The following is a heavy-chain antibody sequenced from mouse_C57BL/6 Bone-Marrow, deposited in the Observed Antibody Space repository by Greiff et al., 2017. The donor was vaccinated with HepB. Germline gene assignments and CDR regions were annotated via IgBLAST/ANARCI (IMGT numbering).Heavy chain of an antibody. J-gene: IGHJ3*01. CDR3: ARYDYGYDEGFAY. Sequence: QVQLQQSGAELARPGASVKLSCKASGYTFTSYGISWVKQRTGQGLEWIGEIYPRSGNTYYNEKFKGKATLTADKSSSTAYMEIRSLTSEDSAVYFCARYDYGYDEGFAYWGQGTLVTVSA. CDR2: IYPRSGNT. V-gene: IGHV1-81*01. D-gene: IGHD2-2*01. CDR1: GYTFTSYG.